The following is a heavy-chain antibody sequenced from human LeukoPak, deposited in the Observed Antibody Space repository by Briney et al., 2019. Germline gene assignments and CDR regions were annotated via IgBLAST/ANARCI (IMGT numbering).Heavy chain of an antibody. D-gene: IGHD5-24*01. CDR3: VKNREGHIWSAFEI. CDR1: GFTFSNYA. Sequence: PGGSLRLSCSASGFTFSNYAMHWVRQAPGKGLQYVSAISSDGGSTYYAYSVKGRFTITRDNSKNTLYLQMSRLRAEDTAVYYCVKNREGHIWSAFEIWGQGTMVTVSS. CDR2: ISSDGGST. V-gene: IGHV3-64D*06. J-gene: IGHJ3*02.